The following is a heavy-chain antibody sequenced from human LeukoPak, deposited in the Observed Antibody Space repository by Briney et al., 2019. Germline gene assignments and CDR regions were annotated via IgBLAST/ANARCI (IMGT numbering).Heavy chain of an antibody. D-gene: IGHD3-3*01. Sequence: GGSLRLSCAASGFTFSSYSMNWVRQAPGKGLEWVSSISSSSSYIYYADSVKGRFTISRDNAKNSLYLQMNSPRAEDTAVYYCAMNDFWSGSGDYWGQGTLVTVSS. CDR2: ISSSSSYI. V-gene: IGHV3-21*01. J-gene: IGHJ4*02. CDR3: AMNDFWSGSGDY. CDR1: GFTFSSYS.